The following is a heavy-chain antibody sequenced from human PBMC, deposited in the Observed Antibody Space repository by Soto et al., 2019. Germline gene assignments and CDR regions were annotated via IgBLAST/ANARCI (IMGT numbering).Heavy chain of an antibody. CDR3: ARGEILWFGELAWLDP. Sequence: SETLSLTCAVYGGSFSGYYWSWIRQPPGKGLEWIGEINHSGSTNYNPSLKSRVTISVDTSKNQFSLKLSSVTAADTAVYYCARGEILWFGELAWLDPWGQGTLVTVSS. J-gene: IGHJ5*02. D-gene: IGHD3-10*01. CDR2: INHSGST. V-gene: IGHV4-34*01. CDR1: GGSFSGYY.